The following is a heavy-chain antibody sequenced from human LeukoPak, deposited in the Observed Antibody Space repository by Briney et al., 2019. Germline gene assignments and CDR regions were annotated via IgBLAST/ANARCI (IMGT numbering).Heavy chain of an antibody. J-gene: IGHJ5*02. V-gene: IGHV3-23*01. CDR3: AKVPHEYSSGWYSGKFDP. CDR2: ISGSGGST. CDR1: GFTFSSYA. D-gene: IGHD6-19*01. Sequence: GGSLRLSCAASGFTFSSYAMSWVRQAPGKGLEWVSAISGSGGSTYYADSVKGRFTISRDNSKNTLYLQMNSLRAEDTAVYYCAKVPHEYSSGWYSGKFDPWGQGTLVTVSS.